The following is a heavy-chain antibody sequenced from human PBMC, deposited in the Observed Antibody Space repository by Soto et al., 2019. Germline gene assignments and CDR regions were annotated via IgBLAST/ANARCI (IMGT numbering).Heavy chain of an antibody. J-gene: IGHJ4*02. CDR1: GYTFTSYY. Sequence: QVQLVQSGAEVKKPGASVKVSCKASGYTFTSYYMHWVRQAPGQGLEWMGIINPSGGSTSYAQKFQGRVTLTRDTSTSTVYMELSSLRSEDTAVYYCSRAGGTIFGVVIIGFDYWGQGTLVTVSS. CDR2: INPSGGST. V-gene: IGHV1-46*01. D-gene: IGHD3-3*01. CDR3: SRAGGTIFGVVIIGFDY.